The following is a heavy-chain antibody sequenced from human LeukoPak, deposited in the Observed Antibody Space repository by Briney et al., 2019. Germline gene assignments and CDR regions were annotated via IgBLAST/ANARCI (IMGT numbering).Heavy chain of an antibody. Sequence: GGSLRLSCAASGFTFRSYGMHWVRQAPGKGLEWVASIKEDGIDKYYVDSVKGRFTISRDSAKNSLFLQMNSLRAEDTAVYYCARDQWRLFDYWGQGTLVTVSS. CDR1: GFTFRSYG. CDR2: IKEDGIDK. J-gene: IGHJ4*02. D-gene: IGHD2-21*02. V-gene: IGHV3-7*04. CDR3: ARDQWRLFDY.